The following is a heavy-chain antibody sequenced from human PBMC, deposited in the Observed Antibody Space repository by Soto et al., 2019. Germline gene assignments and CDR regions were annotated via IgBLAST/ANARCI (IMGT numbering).Heavy chain of an antibody. CDR2: ISYDGSNK. J-gene: IGHJ6*02. Sequence: PGGSLRLSCAASGFTFSSYGMHWVRQAPGKGLEWVAVISYDGSNKYYADSVKGRFTISRDNSKNTLYLQMNSLRAEDTAVYYCAKAQTKYYYDSSGYYYGGGNGAIGYYYYGMDVWGQGTTVTVSS. CDR1: GFTFSSYG. D-gene: IGHD3-22*01. CDR3: AKAQTKYYYDSSGYYYGGGNGAIGYYYYGMDV. V-gene: IGHV3-30*18.